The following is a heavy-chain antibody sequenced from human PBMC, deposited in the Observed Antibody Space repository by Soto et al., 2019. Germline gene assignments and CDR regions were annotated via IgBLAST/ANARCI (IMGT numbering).Heavy chain of an antibody. CDR2: IFYSGST. D-gene: IGHD4-17*01. Sequence: LTCAASGGSISSSSNLWTWVRQPPGKGLEWIGDIFYSGSTNYNPSLRGRVTISVDKSGNQFSLKLSSVAAADTAVYYCARAGDYGDHFDYWGQGTLVTVSS. CDR3: ARAGDYGDHFDY. V-gene: IGHV4-4*02. CDR1: GGSISSSSNL. J-gene: IGHJ4*02.